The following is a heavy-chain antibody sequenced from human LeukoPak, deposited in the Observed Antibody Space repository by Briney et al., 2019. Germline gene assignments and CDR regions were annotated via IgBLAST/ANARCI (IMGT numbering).Heavy chain of an antibody. D-gene: IGHD1-1*01. Sequence: GASVKVSCKASGGTFSSYAISWVRQAPGQGLEWMGGIIPIFGTANYAQTFQGRVTMTEDTSTDTAYMELSSLRSEDTAVYYCATGVQLEHGGYFDYWGQGTLVTVSS. CDR2: IIPIFGTA. V-gene: IGHV1-69*06. CDR3: ATGVQLEHGGYFDY. CDR1: GGTFSSYA. J-gene: IGHJ4*02.